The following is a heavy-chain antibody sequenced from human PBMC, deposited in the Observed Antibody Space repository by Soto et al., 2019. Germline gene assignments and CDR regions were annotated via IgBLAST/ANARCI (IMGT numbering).Heavy chain of an antibody. CDR3: ASRRHSIDYYPFDY. V-gene: IGHV4-34*01. J-gene: IGHJ4*02. CDR2: INHSEIT. Sequence: SETLSLTCVVYGGSFSAYYWSWIRQPPGKGLEWIGEINHSEITDYNPSLKNRVTMSVDTSKKQFSLKLNSVTAADTAVYYCASRRHSIDYYPFDYWGQGTLVTVSS. D-gene: IGHD3-22*01. CDR1: GGSFSAYY.